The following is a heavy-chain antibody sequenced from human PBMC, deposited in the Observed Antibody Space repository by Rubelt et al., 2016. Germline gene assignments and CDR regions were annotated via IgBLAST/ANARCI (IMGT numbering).Heavy chain of an antibody. J-gene: IGHJ5*02. CDR1: GFSISSGYL. V-gene: IGHV4-38-2*02. CDR3: ARGIIMGLQPLDWFDT. Sequence: GLVKPSETLSLTCTVSGFSISSGYLWGWIRPPPGKGLEWIGSISHSATTYYNPSLKSRVAISLDTSKNHFSLKLTSVTAADTAVYHCARGIIMGLQPLDWFDTWGQGTLVTVSS. CDR2: ISHSATT. D-gene: IGHD3-10*01.